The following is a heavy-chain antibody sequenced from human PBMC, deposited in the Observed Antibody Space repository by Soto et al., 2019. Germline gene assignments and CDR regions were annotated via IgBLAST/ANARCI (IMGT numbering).Heavy chain of an antibody. Sequence: EVQLLESGGGLVQPGGSLRLSCAASGFTFSSYAMSWVRQAPGKGLEWVSAISGRGGSTYYADSVKGRFTISRDNSKNTLYLQMNSLRAEDTAVYYCAKVEDYYYGSGSYYNDYWGQGTLVTVSS. V-gene: IGHV3-23*01. CDR3: AKVEDYYYGSGSYYNDY. CDR2: ISGRGGST. CDR1: GFTFSSYA. J-gene: IGHJ4*02. D-gene: IGHD3-10*01.